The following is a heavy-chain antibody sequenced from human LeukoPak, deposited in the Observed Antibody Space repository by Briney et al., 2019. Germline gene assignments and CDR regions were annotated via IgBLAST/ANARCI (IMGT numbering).Heavy chain of an antibody. J-gene: IGHJ4*02. CDR3: AREGDYYGSGSYYTPFDY. CDR1: GGSISSGSYY. CDR2: IYTSGST. Sequence: PSETQSLTCTVSGGSISSGSYYWSWIRQPAGKGLEWIGRIYTSGSTNYNPSLKSRVTISVDTSKNQFSLKLSSVTAADTAVYYCAREGDYYGSGSYYTPFDYWGQGTLVTVSS. D-gene: IGHD3-10*01. V-gene: IGHV4-61*02.